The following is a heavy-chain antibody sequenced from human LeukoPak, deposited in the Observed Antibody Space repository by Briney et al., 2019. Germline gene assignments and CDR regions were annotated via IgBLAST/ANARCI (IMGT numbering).Heavy chain of an antibody. CDR1: GGSISSYY. J-gene: IGHJ5*02. V-gene: IGHV4-4*08. CDR3: ARGTTSTLDP. D-gene: IGHD4-17*01. Sequence: PSETLSLTCTVSGGSISSYYWSWIRQPPGKGLEWIGYIYTSGSTNYNPSLKSRVTMSVDTSKNQFSLKLSSVTAADTAVYYCARGTTSTLDPWGQGTLVTVSS. CDR2: IYTSGST.